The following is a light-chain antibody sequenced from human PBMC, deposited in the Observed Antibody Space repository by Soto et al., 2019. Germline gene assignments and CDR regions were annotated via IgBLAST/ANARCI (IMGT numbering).Light chain of an antibody. Sequence: DIQLTQSPSSLSASVGDRVTITCQASQGIRNYLTWLQQKRGKAPKILIYDASNLQTGVPSRFTGNGSGTDFSFTISSLQPADVGTYYCQQCNNRPLTFGGGTKVDIK. J-gene: IGKJ4*01. CDR2: DAS. V-gene: IGKV1-33*01. CDR3: QQCNNRPLT. CDR1: QGIRNY.